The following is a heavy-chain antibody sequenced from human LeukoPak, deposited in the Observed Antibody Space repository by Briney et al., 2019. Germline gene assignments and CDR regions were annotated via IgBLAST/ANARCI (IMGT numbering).Heavy chain of an antibody. CDR3: ARVSYGDYYYYYMDV. J-gene: IGHJ6*03. D-gene: IGHD4-17*01. Sequence: GGSLRLSCAASGFTSDDYGMNWVRQAPGKGLEWVSSISSSSSYIYYADSVKGRFTISRDNAKNSLYLQMNSLRAEDTAVYYCARVSYGDYYYYYMDVWGKGTTVTVSS. CDR2: ISSSSSYI. CDR1: GFTSDDYG. V-gene: IGHV3-21*01.